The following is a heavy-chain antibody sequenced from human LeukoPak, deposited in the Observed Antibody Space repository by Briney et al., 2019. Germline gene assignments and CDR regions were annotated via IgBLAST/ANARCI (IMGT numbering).Heavy chain of an antibody. CDR3: ARDQNWNARSHFDY. J-gene: IGHJ4*02. CDR1: GGTFSSYA. CDR2: IIPILGIA. D-gene: IGHD1-1*01. Sequence: SVKVSCKASGGTFSSYAISWVRQAPGQGLEWMGRIIPILGIANYAQEFQGRVTITADKSTSTAYMELSSLRSEETAVYYCARDQNWNARSHFDYWGQGTLVTVSS. V-gene: IGHV1-69*04.